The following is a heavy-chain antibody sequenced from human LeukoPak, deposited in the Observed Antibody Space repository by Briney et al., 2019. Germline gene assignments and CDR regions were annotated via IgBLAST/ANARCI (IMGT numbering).Heavy chain of an antibody. D-gene: IGHD6-13*01. CDR2: ISSSGSTI. Sequence: GGSLRLSCAVSGFIFSGYYMSWVRQAPGKGLEWGSYISSSGSTIYYADSVKGRFTSSRDNAKNLLYLQMNSLRAEDTAVYYCARVQSVAAAWFDPWGQGTLVTVSS. CDR3: ARVQSVAAAWFDP. CDR1: GFIFSGYY. V-gene: IGHV3-11*01. J-gene: IGHJ5*02.